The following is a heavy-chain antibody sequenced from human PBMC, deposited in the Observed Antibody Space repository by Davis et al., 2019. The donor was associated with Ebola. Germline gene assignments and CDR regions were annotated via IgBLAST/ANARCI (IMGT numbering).Heavy chain of an antibody. CDR2: IRSKANSYAT. V-gene: IGHV3-73*01. CDR3: AKAGDFWTPLRSDY. Sequence: GESLKISCAASGFTFSGSAMHWVRQASGKGLEWVGRIRSKANSYATAYAASVKGRFTISRDDSKNTAYLQMNSLRAEDTAVYYCAKAGDFWTPLRSDYWGQGTLVTVSS. J-gene: IGHJ4*02. CDR1: GFTFSGSA. D-gene: IGHD3/OR15-3a*01.